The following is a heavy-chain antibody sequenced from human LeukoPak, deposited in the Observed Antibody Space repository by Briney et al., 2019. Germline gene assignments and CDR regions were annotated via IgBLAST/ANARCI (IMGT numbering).Heavy chain of an antibody. J-gene: IGHJ4*02. CDR3: ARDAGY. V-gene: IGHV3-23*01. CDR1: GFTFSSYA. Sequence: GGSLRLSCAASGFTFSSYAMSWVRQAPGKGLEWVSAISGGGSTYYADSVKGRFTISRDNSKNTLYLQMNSLRAEDTAVYYCARDAGYWGQGTLVTVSS. CDR2: ISGGGST.